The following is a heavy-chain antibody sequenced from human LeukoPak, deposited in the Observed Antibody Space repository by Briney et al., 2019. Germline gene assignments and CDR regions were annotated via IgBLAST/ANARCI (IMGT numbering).Heavy chain of an antibody. Sequence: LGESLKISRKGSGYSFTSYWISWVRQMPGKGLEWMGRIDPSDSYTNYSPSFQGHVTISADKSISTAYLQWSSLKASDTAMYYCARQAGNWFDPWGQGTLVTVSS. J-gene: IGHJ5*02. V-gene: IGHV5-10-1*01. D-gene: IGHD6-13*01. CDR3: ARQAGNWFDP. CDR1: GYSFTSYW. CDR2: IDPSDSYT.